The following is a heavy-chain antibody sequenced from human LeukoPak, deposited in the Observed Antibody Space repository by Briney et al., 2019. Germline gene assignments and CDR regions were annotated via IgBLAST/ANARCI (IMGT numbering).Heavy chain of an antibody. Sequence: SETLSLTCTVSLDSTTSNFWSWVRQPPGKGLEWIGEIHRSGSPNYNPSLQSRVTISIDRSRNQIALELSSVTAADTAVYYCARERVWFGKLHQYYFDYWGQGTLVTVSS. CDR1: LDSTTSNF. V-gene: IGHV4-4*02. CDR2: IHRSGSP. J-gene: IGHJ4*02. D-gene: IGHD3-10*01. CDR3: ARERVWFGKLHQYYFDY.